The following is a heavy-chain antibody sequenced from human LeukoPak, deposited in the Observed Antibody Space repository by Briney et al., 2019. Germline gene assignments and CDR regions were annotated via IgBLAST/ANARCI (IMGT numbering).Heavy chain of an antibody. CDR3: ASLSTPTIFGVVNFNY. J-gene: IGHJ4*02. V-gene: IGHV1-2*06. CDR1: GYTFTRYY. Sequence: ASVKVSCKASGYTFTRYYMHWVRQAPGQGLEWMGRINPNSGGTNYAQKFQGRVTMTRDTSISTAYMELSRLRSDDTAVYYCASLSTPTIFGVVNFNYWGQGTLVTVSS. CDR2: INPNSGGT. D-gene: IGHD3-3*01.